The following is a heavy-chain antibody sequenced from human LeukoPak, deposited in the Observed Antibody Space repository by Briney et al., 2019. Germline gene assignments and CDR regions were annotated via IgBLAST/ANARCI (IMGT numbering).Heavy chain of an antibody. CDR2: ISGSGTT. J-gene: IGHJ3*02. CDR3: ATDIWVTHNAFDI. V-gene: IGHV3-23*01. D-gene: IGHD2-21*02. CDR1: GXTFSNYA. Sequence: GGSLRLSCAASGXTFSNYAWSWVRQAPGKGLEWVSTISGSGTTYYADSVKGRFTISRDSSKSTLYLQMNSLRAEDTAVYYCATDIWVTHNAFDIWGQGTVVTVSS.